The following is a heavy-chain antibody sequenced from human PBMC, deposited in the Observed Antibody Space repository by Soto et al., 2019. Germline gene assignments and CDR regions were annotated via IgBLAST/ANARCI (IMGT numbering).Heavy chain of an antibody. J-gene: IGHJ6*02. V-gene: IGHV3-30*03. CDR3: ARAISRFQDPYYYNVLDV. CDR2: ISYDGGNE. CDR1: GFAFRSYG. D-gene: IGHD6-13*01. Sequence: GGSLRLSCTVSGFAFRSYGLHWVRQAPGKGLEWVAVISYDGGNERYADSVKGRFTVSRDNAKNSLYLQMNSLQTEDTAVYYCARAISRFQDPYYYNVLDVWGQGTTVTVSS.